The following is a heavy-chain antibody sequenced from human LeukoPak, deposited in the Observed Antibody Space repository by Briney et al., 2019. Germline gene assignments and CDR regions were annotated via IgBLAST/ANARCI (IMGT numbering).Heavy chain of an antibody. Sequence: KASETLSLTCTVSACSISSYYWSWIRQPPGKGLKWIGYIYTSGSTNYNPSLKSRVTISVDTSKNQFSLKLSSVTAADPAVYSCARQELATVTTPFAPWGQGTLVTVSS. D-gene: IGHD4-17*01. CDR1: ACSISSYY. V-gene: IGHV4-4*09. J-gene: IGHJ5*02. CDR2: IYTSGST. CDR3: ARQELATVTTPFAP.